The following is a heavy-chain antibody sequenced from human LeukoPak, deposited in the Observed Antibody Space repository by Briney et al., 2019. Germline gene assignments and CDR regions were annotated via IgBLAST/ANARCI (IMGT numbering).Heavy chain of an antibody. J-gene: IGHJ4*02. Sequence: SETLSFTCTVSGGSISSSGYYWGWIRQPPGKGLEWIGSIYYSGNTYYNASLKSRVTISVDTSKNQFSLKLSSVTAADTAVYYCARQGGYSYRILDYWGQGTLVTVSS. CDR1: GGSISSSGYY. CDR2: IYYSGNT. CDR3: ARQGGYSYRILDY. V-gene: IGHV4-39*01. D-gene: IGHD5-18*01.